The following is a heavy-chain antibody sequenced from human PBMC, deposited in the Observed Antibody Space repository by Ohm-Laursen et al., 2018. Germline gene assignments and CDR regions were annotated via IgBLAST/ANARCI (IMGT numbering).Heavy chain of an antibody. CDR3: TKGFYGDHHFDY. D-gene: IGHD4-17*01. J-gene: IGHJ4*02. V-gene: IGHV3-30*18. CDR2: SSYDETTK. CDR1: GFIFSGYG. Sequence: SLRLSCTASGFIFSGYGIHWVRQGPGKGLERVAVSSYDETTKQYADSVKGRFTISRDNSKNTLYLQMNSLRAEDTAVYYCTKGFYGDHHFDYWGQGTLVTVSS.